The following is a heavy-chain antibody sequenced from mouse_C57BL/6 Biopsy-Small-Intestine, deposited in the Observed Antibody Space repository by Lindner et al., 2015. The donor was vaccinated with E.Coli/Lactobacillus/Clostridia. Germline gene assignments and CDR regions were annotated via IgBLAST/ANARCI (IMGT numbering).Heavy chain of an antibody. CDR1: GFTFNNYA. CDR3: ARRAYDYYYFDY. J-gene: IGHJ2*01. Sequence: VQLQESGGALVKPGGSLKLSCAASGFTFNNYAMSWIRQTPDKRLEWVATISSGGGYTYYPDSVKGRFTISRDNAKNTLYLQMSSLKSEDTAMYYCARRAYDYYYFDYWGQGTTLTVSS. D-gene: IGHD2-4*01. CDR2: ISSGGGYT. V-gene: IGHV5-6*01.